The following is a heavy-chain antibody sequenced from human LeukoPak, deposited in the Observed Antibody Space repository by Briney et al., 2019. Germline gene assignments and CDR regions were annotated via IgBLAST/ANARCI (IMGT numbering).Heavy chain of an antibody. Sequence: GGSLSLSCAAAGFTLSDYYMRWVRQAPGKGLEWVAYISSSGSTIYYADSVKGRFTISRDNAKNSLYLQMNSLRAEDTAVYYCARDRLRIFGVVTYMFDYWGQGTLVTVSS. D-gene: IGHD3-3*01. CDR2: ISSSGSTI. CDR3: ARDRLRIFGVVTYMFDY. CDR1: GFTLSDYY. J-gene: IGHJ4*02. V-gene: IGHV3-11*01.